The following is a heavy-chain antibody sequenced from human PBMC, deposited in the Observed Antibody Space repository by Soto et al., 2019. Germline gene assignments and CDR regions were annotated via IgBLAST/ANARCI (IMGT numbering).Heavy chain of an antibody. J-gene: IGHJ4*02. CDR3: AKEEDYYFDY. V-gene: IGHV3-30*18. CDR2: ISYDGSNK. CDR1: GFTFSSYG. Sequence: PGGSLRLSCAASGFTFSSYGMHWVRQAPGKGLEWVAVISYDGSNKYYADSVKGRFTISRDNSKNTLYLQMNSLRAEDTAVYYCAKEEDYYFDYWGQGTLVTVSS.